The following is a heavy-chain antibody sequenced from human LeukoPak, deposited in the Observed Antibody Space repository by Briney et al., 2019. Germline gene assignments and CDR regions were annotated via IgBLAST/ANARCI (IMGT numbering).Heavy chain of an antibody. D-gene: IGHD6-6*01. J-gene: IGHJ4*01. V-gene: IGHV3-7*03. Sequence: GGSLRLSCAASGFTFSRYWMSWVRQAPGKGLEWVANIKQDGSEKHHGASVKGRFTISRDNAKNSLYLQMNSLRVEDTAVYHCGKERYGSSSAVDYWGHGTLVTVSS. CDR1: GFTFSRYW. CDR3: GKERYGSSSAVDY. CDR2: IKQDGSEK.